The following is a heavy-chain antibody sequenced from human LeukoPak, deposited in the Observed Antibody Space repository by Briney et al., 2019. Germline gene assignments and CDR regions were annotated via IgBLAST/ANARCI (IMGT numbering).Heavy chain of an antibody. CDR2: ISSSGSTV. J-gene: IGHJ4*02. Sequence: GGSLRLSCAASGFTFSSYEMNWVRQAPGKGLEWVPYISSSGSTVYYADSVKGRFTISRDNAKNSLYLQMNSLRAEDTAVYYCARDQGYCSGGSCYSLTDYWGQGTLVTVSS. CDR3: ARDQGYCSGGSCYSLTDY. CDR1: GFTFSSYE. D-gene: IGHD2-15*01. V-gene: IGHV3-48*03.